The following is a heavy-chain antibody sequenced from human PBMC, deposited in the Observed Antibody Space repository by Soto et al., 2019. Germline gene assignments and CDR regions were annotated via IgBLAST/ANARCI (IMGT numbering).Heavy chain of an antibody. V-gene: IGHV3-23*01. D-gene: IGHD3-3*01. CDR1: GFTFSSYA. J-gene: IGHJ4*02. CDR3: AKWWSAHFWSGSLIRSNDY. Sequence: QPGGSLRLSCAASGFTFSSYAMSWVRQAPGKGLGWVSAISGSGGSTYYADSVKGRFTISRDNSKNTLYLQMSSLRAEDTAVYYCAKWWSAHFWSGSLIRSNDYWGQGTLVTVSS. CDR2: ISGSGGST.